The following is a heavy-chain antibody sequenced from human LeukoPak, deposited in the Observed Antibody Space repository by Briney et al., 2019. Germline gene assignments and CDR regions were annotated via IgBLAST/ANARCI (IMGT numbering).Heavy chain of an antibody. CDR1: GGSFRSYG. Sequence: ASVKVSCKASGGSFRSYGLNWVRQAPGQGLEWMGGFIPILGTAKYAQKLQGRVTITADESTSTAYMELSSLRYEDTAVYYCARSRGGNFYGTFWDCWGQGTLVTVSS. V-gene: IGHV1-69*13. D-gene: IGHD1-7*01. CDR2: FIPILGTA. J-gene: IGHJ4*02. CDR3: ARSRGGNFYGTFWDC.